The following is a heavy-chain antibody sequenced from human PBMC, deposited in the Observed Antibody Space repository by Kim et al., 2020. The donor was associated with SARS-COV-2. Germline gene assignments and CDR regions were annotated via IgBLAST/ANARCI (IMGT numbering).Heavy chain of an antibody. CDR2: IKQDVSEK. D-gene: IGHD2-15*01. CDR3: ARDLSVVAATVKDYFDY. J-gene: IGHJ4*02. V-gene: IGHV3-7*03. Sequence: GGSLRLSCAASGFTFSSYWMSWVRQAPGKGLEWVANIKQDVSEKYYVDSVKGRFTISRDNAKNSLYLQMNSLRAEDTAVYYCARDLSVVAATVKDYFDYWGQGTLVTVSS. CDR1: GFTFSSYW.